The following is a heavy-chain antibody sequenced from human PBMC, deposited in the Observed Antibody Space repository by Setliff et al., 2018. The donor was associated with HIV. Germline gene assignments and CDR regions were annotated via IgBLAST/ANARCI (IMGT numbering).Heavy chain of an antibody. CDR2: IFYSGST. CDR3: TSSGYTFAFNWFDP. J-gene: IGHJ5*02. V-gene: IGHV4-39*01. CDR1: GGSISSSSYY. Sequence: SETLSLTCTVSGGSISSSSYYWGWIRQPPGKGLEWIGNIFYSGSTFYNPSLKSRVTISVDTSTNQFSLKLSSVSAADTAVYYCTSSGYTFAFNWFDPWGQGTLVTVSS. D-gene: IGHD5-18*01.